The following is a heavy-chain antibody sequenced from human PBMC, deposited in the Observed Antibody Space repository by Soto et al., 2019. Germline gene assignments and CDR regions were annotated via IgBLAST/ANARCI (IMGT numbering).Heavy chain of an antibody. Sequence: GGSLRLSCAAAGLTFSTNTVTWVRRAPGMGLDWVSTITGSGDSTFYADPVKGRFTISRDNSKKTVYLQMNNLRVEDTAVYYCTKEDTGRNHFEYWGQGTLVTVSS. D-gene: IGHD2-8*02. J-gene: IGHJ4*02. CDR1: GLTFSTNT. CDR2: ITGSGDST. CDR3: TKEDTGRNHFEY. V-gene: IGHV3-23*01.